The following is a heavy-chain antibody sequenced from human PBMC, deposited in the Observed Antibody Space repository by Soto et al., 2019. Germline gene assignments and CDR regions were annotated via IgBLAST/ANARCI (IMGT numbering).Heavy chain of an antibody. J-gene: IGHJ5*02. V-gene: IGHV1-3*01. CDR1: GYTFTSYA. D-gene: IGHD6-6*01. CDR3: ARDRSSSSYWFDP. Sequence: ASVKVSCKASGYTFTSYAMHWVRQAPGQRLEWMGWINAGNGNTKYSQKFQGRVTTTRDTSASTAYMELSSLRSEDTAVYYCARDRSSSSYWFDPWGQGTLVTVPQ. CDR2: INAGNGNT.